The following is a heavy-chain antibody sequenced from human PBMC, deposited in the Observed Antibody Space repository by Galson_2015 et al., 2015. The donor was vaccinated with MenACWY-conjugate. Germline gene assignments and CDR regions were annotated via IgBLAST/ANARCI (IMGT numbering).Heavy chain of an antibody. CDR3: ARHPPGGRGMDV. D-gene: IGHD2-8*02. V-gene: IGHV5-51*01. Sequence: QSGAEVKKPGESLQISCKGSGYSFTNYWIAWVRQMPGKGLEWVGIIDPVNSNIRYSPSFQGQVTISADESISTAYLQWSRLKASYTAMYYCARHPPGGRGMDVWGRGTPVTVSS. CDR2: IDPVNSNI. CDR1: GYSFTNYW. J-gene: IGHJ6*02.